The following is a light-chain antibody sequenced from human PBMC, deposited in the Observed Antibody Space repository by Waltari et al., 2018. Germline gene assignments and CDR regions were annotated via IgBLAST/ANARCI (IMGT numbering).Light chain of an antibody. CDR1: SSNIGSQA. J-gene: IGLJ2*01. CDR3: ATWDDNLNGVV. Sequence: QSVLTQPPSASGTPGQRVTISCSGSSSNIGSQAVNWYQQLPGTAPKLLMYSNNQRPSGVPARFSGSKSGTSASLAISGLQSEDEADYYCATWDDNLNGVVFGGGTKLTVL. CDR2: SNN. V-gene: IGLV1-44*01.